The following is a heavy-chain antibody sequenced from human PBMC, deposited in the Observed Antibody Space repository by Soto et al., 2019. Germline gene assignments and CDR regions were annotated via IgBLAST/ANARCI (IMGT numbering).Heavy chain of an antibody. CDR1: GFTDGGYA. J-gene: IGHJ4*02. D-gene: IGHD5-18*01. Sequence: SLRRSCARSGFTDGGYAMNWFRQAPGKGLEWVGFIKSKAFGGTPEYAASVKGRFTISRDDSMSIAYLQMNSLKTDDTAVYYCTRDHYGRGFSSGAFDSWGQGTPVTVSS. V-gene: IGHV3-49*03. CDR2: IKSKAFGGTP. CDR3: TRDHYGRGFSSGAFDS.